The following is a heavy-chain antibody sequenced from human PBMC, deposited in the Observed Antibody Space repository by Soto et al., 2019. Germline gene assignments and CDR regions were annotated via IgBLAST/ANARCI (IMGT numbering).Heavy chain of an antibody. CDR1: GYTFTNYW. Sequence: GESLKISCKGSGYTFTNYWIGWVRQMPGKGLEWMGIIYPGDTDTKYNPSFQGQVTISADKSITTTYQQWSSLKASDTAIYYCAASIFYYGMDVWGQGTTVTVSS. CDR2: IYPGDTDT. CDR3: AASIFYYGMDV. V-gene: IGHV5-51*01. J-gene: IGHJ6*02.